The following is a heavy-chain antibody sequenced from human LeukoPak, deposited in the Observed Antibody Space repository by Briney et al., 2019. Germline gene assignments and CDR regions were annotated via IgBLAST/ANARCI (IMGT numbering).Heavy chain of an antibody. CDR3: AHRPLEYSSSFNWFDP. CDR2: IYWNDDK. V-gene: IGHV2-5*01. Sequence: ESGPTLVNPTQTLTLTFTFSGFSLSTSGVGVGWIRQPPGKALEWLALIYWNDDKRYSPSLKSRLTITKDTSKNQVVLTMTNMDPVDTATYYCAHRPLEYSSSFNWFDPWGQGTLVTVSS. CDR1: GFSLSTSGVG. J-gene: IGHJ5*02. D-gene: IGHD6-6*01.